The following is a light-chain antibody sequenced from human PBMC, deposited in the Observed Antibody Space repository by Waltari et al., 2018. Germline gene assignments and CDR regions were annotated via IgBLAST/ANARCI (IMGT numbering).Light chain of an antibody. V-gene: IGKV3-20*01. CDR1: QSVSTTY. Sequence: EIVLTQSPGTLSLSPGERATLSCRASQSVSTTYLAWCQQRPGQTPRLLIYGTSNRATGTPDRFSGSGSGTDFTLTISRLEPEDFAVYYCQRYGNSPRVTFGGGTKVEIK. CDR3: QRYGNSPRVT. CDR2: GTS. J-gene: IGKJ4*01.